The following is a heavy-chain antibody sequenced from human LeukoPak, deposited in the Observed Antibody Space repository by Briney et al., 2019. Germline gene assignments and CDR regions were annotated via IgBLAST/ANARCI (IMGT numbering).Heavy chain of an antibody. Sequence: GGSLRLSCAASGFTFSSYGMHWVRQAPGKGLEWVAVISYDGNDKYYADSVKGRFTISRDNSKDTLYLQMNSLRAEDTAVYYCAKSGKWLLTLYFFDYWAQGALVTVSS. D-gene: IGHD3-22*01. CDR3: AKSGKWLLTLYFFDY. J-gene: IGHJ4*02. CDR2: ISYDGNDK. CDR1: GFTFSSYG. V-gene: IGHV3-30*18.